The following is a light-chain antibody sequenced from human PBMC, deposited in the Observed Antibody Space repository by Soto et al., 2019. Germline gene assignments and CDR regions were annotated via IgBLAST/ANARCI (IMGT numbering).Light chain of an antibody. CDR1: QSISSW. J-gene: IGKJ1*01. CDR3: QQGP. Sequence: DIQMTQSPSTLSASVGDRVTITCRASQSISSWLAWYQQKPGKAPKLLIYDASSLESGVPSRFSGSGSGTELALDVSSLQPDYFASSYGQQGPFCQGAKVDI. V-gene: IGKV1-5*01. CDR2: DAS.